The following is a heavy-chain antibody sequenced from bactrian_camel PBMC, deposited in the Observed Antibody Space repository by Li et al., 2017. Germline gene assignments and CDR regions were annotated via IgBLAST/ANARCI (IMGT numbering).Heavy chain of an antibody. D-gene: IGHD5*01. CDR1: GYAAYSVYC. J-gene: IGHJ4*01. Sequence: HVQLVESGGGSVQAGGSLRLSCAASGYAAYSVYCRAWFRQATGKEREVVARIYTDGRRDYADSVQGRFAISRVDANNTLYLQMDSLKPEDTAMYYCATNLVRGYGCVRDRDEYNYWGRGTQVTVSS. CDR2: IYTDGRR. CDR3: ATNLVRGYGCVRDRDEYNY. V-gene: IGHV3S53*01.